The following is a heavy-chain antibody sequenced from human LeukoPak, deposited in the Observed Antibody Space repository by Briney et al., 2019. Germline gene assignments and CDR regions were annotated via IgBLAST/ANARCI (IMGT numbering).Heavy chain of an antibody. V-gene: IGHV3-30*02. CDR1: GFTFSSYG. CDR2: IRYDGSNK. CDR3: ARAHIVMVRGALNPYYYYYMDV. D-gene: IGHD3-10*01. Sequence: GGSPRLSCAASGFTFSSYGMHWVRQAPGKGLEWVAFIRYDGSNKYYADSVKGRFTISRDNSKNTLYLQMNSLRAEDTAVYYCARAHIVMVRGALNPYYYYYMDVWGKGTTVTISS. J-gene: IGHJ6*03.